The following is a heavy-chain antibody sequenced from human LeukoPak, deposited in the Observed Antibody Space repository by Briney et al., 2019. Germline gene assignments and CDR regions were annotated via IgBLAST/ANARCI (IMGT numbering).Heavy chain of an antibody. CDR3: ARDPYDLGCADY. CDR1: GFTFSNYN. J-gene: IGHJ4*02. CDR2: ISSSSGYI. Sequence: GGSLRLSCAASGFTFSNYNMNWVRQAPGKGLEWVSSISSSSGYIYYADSMKGRFTISRDNAKNSLYLQMNSLRAEDTAVYYCARDPYDLGCADYWGQGTLVTVSS. D-gene: IGHD3-3*01. V-gene: IGHV3-21*01.